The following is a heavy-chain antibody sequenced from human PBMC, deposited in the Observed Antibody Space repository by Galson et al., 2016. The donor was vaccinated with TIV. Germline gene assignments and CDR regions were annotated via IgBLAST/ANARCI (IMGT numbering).Heavy chain of an antibody. CDR2: IYYSGST. CDR3: AREIHHHGSGSYFIDH. D-gene: IGHD3-10*01. Sequence: TVSGGSISSGDYYWSWIRQPPGRGLEWIGYIYYSGSTYYNPSLKSRVTISVDTSKNQFSLKLSSVTAADTAVYDCAREIHHHGSGSYFIDHWGQGTLVTVSS. CDR1: GGSISSGDYY. J-gene: IGHJ4*02. V-gene: IGHV4-30-4*08.